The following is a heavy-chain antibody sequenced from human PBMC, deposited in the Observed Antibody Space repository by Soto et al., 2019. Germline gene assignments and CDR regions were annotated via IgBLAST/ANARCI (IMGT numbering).Heavy chain of an antibody. J-gene: IGHJ6*02. D-gene: IGHD7-27*01. CDR1: GYTFTSYA. CDR2: INAGNGNT. V-gene: IGHV1-3*01. CDR3: ALGYYYYGMDV. Sequence: QVQLVQSGAEVKKPGASVKVSCKASGYTFTSYAMHWVRQAPGQRLEWMGWINAGNGNTKYSQKFQGRVTITSDTSASTAYMELSSLRSEDTAMYYCALGYYYYGMDVWGQETTVTVSS.